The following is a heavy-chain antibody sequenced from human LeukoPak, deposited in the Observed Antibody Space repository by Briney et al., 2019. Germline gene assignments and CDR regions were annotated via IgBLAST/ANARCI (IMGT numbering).Heavy chain of an antibody. J-gene: IGHJ4*02. CDR3: ARGEHNWNPKLFDY. CDR2: INQSGST. CDR1: GGSFSGYF. D-gene: IGHD1-20*01. V-gene: IGHV4-34*01. Sequence: PSETLSLTCAVYGGSFSGYFWSWIRQPPGKGLEWIGEINQSGSTNYNPSLKSRVTISVDTSKNQFSLKLSSVTAADTAVYYCARGEHNWNPKLFDYWGQGTLVTVSS.